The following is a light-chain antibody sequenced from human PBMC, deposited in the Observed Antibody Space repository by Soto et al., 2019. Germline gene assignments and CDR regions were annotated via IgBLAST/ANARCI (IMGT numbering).Light chain of an antibody. Sequence: SALTQPASVSGSPGQSITISCTGTSSDAGGYNYVSWYQQHPGKAPKFMIYDVSNRPSGVSNRFSGSKSGNTASLTISGLQAEDEADYYCCSYTTSNTRQIVFGTGTKVTVL. CDR2: DVS. CDR1: SSDAGGYNY. J-gene: IGLJ1*01. V-gene: IGLV2-14*01. CDR3: CSYTTSNTRQIV.